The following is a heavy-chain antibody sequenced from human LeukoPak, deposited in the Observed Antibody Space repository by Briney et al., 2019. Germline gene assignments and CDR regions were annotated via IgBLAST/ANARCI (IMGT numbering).Heavy chain of an antibody. Sequence: ASVKVSCKASGYTFTSYGISWVRQAPGQGLEWMGWISAYNGNTNYAQKLQGRVTMTTDTSTSTAYMELRSLGSDDTAVYYCARDEPITGTTSHADYWGQGTLVTVSS. CDR3: ARDEPITGTTSHADY. J-gene: IGHJ4*02. CDR2: ISAYNGNT. V-gene: IGHV1-18*01. CDR1: GYTFTSYG. D-gene: IGHD1-7*01.